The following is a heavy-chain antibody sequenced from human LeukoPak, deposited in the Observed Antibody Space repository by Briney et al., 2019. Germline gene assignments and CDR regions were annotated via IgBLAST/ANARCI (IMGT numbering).Heavy chain of an antibody. Sequence: SETLSLTCTVSGGSISSYYWSWIRQPAGKGLEWIGYIYYSGSTNYNPSLKSRVTISVDTSKNQFSLKLSSVTAADTAVYYCAGFSLRQYSSSGDFDYWGQGTLVTVSS. CDR3: AGFSLRQYSSSGDFDY. J-gene: IGHJ4*02. D-gene: IGHD6-13*01. CDR1: GGSISSYY. V-gene: IGHV4-59*01. CDR2: IYYSGST.